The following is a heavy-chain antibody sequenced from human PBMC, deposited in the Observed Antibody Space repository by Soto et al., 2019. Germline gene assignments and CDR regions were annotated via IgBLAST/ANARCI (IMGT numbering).Heavy chain of an antibody. J-gene: IGHJ6*03. V-gene: IGHV3-23*01. CDR2: ISGSGGST. CDR1: GFTFSSYA. D-gene: IGHD2-2*01. CDR3: AKDPGNFCSSTSCYELSYYYYYMDV. Sequence: GGSLRLSCAASGFTFSSYAMSWVRQAPGKGLEWVSAISGSGGSTYYADSVKGRFTISRDNSKNTLYLQMNSLRAEDTAVYYCAKDPGNFCSSTSCYELSYYYYYMDVWGKGTTVTVSS.